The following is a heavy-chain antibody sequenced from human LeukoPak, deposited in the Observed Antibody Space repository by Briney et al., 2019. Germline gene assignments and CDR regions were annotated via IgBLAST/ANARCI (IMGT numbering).Heavy chain of an antibody. D-gene: IGHD1-26*01. CDR2: ISGSGGST. J-gene: IGHJ4*02. V-gene: IGHV3-23*01. CDR3: ARGNGPRGIGKKAQYYFDY. CDR1: GFTFSSYA. Sequence: GGSLRLSCAASGFTFSSYAMSWVRQAPGKGLEWVSAISGSGGSTYCADSVKGRFTISRDNSKNTLYLQMNSLRAEDTAVYYCARGNGPRGIGKKAQYYFDYWGQGTLVTVSS.